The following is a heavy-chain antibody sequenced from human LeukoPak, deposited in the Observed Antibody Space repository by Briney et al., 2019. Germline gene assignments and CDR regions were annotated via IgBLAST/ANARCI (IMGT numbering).Heavy chain of an antibody. D-gene: IGHD1-26*01. Sequence: ASVKVSCKASGYTFTGYYMHWVRQAPGQGLEWMGWINPNSGGTNYAQKFQGRVTMTRDTSITTAYMELSSLRSDDTAMYYCTRALGSDYWGQGTLVTVSS. V-gene: IGHV1-2*02. CDR2: INPNSGGT. CDR3: TRALGSDY. J-gene: IGHJ4*02. CDR1: GYTFTGYY.